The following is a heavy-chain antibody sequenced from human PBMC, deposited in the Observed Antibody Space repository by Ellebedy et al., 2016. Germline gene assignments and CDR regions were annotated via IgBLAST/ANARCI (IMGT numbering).Heavy chain of an antibody. CDR3: ATDPHFYYILDV. J-gene: IGHJ6*02. Sequence: GGSLRLSCAVSGFSVTNAWVNWVRQTPGKGLEWVGRIKGGTSGETIEHAAPVKGRFSISKDDSKNTVYLHMHSLEAEDTGVYYCATDPHFYYILDVWGQGTTVTVSS. CDR2: IKGGTSGETI. CDR1: GFSVTNAW. V-gene: IGHV3-15*07.